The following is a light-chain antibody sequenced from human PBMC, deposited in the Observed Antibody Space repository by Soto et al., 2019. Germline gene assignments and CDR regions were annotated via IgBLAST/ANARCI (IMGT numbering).Light chain of an antibody. CDR1: QSVSSNY. V-gene: IGKV3-20*01. CDR3: QQYGSSGT. Sequence: EIVLTQSPDTLSLSPGERATLSCRASQSVSSNYLAWYQQKPGPAPRLRIYGASNRATGIPDRFSGSGSGTDFTLTISRLEPEDFAVYYCQQYGSSGTFGQGTKVDIK. J-gene: IGKJ1*01. CDR2: GAS.